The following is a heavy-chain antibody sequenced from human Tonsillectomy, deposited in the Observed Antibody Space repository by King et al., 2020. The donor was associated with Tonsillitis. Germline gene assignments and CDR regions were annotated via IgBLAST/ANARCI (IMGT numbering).Heavy chain of an antibody. CDR2: IYPGSGGT. V-gene: IGHV1-2*02. CDR3: MRENCYSDY. J-gene: IGHJ4*02. Sequence: QLVQSGAEVKKPGASVKVSCKTSGYTFTDFRVHWVRQAPGQGLEWMGCIYPGSGGTDYAQKFQGRVTMTRYTSISTVYMDLSGLTSDNTAVYFCMRENCYSDYWGQGTLVTVSS. D-gene: IGHD2-15*01. CDR1: GYTFTDFR.